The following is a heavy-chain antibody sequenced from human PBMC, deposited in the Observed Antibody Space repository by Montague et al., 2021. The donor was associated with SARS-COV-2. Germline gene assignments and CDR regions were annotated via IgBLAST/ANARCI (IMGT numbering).Heavy chain of an antibody. CDR3: ARDTRIAMLVVVTRYGLDV. J-gene: IGHJ6*02. Sequence: SETLSLTCTVSGGSISSSSYYWGRLRQPPGKGLEWIGGIYYTGSTYYNPSLKSRVTISVDTSKNQFSLKLSSVTAADTAVYYCARDTRIAMLVVVTRYGLDVWGQGTTVTVSS. CDR2: IYYTGST. CDR1: GGSISSSSYY. V-gene: IGHV4-39*07. D-gene: IGHD3-22*01.